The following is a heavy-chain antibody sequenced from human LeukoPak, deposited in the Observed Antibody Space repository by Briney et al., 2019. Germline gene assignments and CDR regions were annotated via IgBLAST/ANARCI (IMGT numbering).Heavy chain of an antibody. Sequence: SSETLSLTCAVYGGSFSGYYWSWIRQPPGKGLEWIGEINHSGSTNYTPSLKCRVTISVDTSKYQFSLKLSSVTAADTAVYSCSRGWRGYCSSTSCQPYNWFDPWGQGTLVTVSS. D-gene: IGHD2-2*01. J-gene: IGHJ5*02. CDR1: GGSFSGYY. V-gene: IGHV4-34*01. CDR2: INHSGST. CDR3: SRGWRGYCSSTSCQPYNWFDP.